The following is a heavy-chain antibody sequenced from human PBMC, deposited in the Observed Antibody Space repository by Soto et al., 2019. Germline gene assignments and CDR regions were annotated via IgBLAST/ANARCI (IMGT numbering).Heavy chain of an antibody. V-gene: IGHV3-7*01. CDR1: GFTFSSYW. CDR2: IKQDGSEK. Sequence: EVQLVESGGGLVQPGGSLRLPCAASGFTFSSYWMSWVRQAPGKGLEWVANIKQDGSEKYYVDSVKGRFTISRDNAKNSLYLQMNSLRAEDTAVYYCARDSWSGYTYYYYYYMDVWGKGTTVTVSS. D-gene: IGHD3-3*01. J-gene: IGHJ6*03. CDR3: ARDSWSGYTYYYYYYMDV.